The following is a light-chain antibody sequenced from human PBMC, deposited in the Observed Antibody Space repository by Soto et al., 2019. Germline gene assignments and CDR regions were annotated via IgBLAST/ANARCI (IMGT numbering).Light chain of an antibody. Sequence: QSALTQPASVSGSPGQSVTISCTGPRTDIGDSNFISWYQQSPGKAPRLLIYEVNNRPSGVSRRFSGPKAGNTASLTISGLLEDDEADYFCASFRSGTILVFGSGTKLTVL. CDR3: ASFRSGTILV. V-gene: IGLV2-14*01. CDR2: EVN. CDR1: RTDIGDSNF. J-gene: IGLJ6*01.